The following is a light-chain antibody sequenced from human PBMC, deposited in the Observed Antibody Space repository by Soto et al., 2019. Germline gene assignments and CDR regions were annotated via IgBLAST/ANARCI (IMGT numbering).Light chain of an antibody. CDR2: DVS. CDR1: SSDVGGYNY. CDR3: SSYTSSSTLYV. Sequence: QSVLKQPASGSGSPLQSITISCTGTSSDVGGYNYVSWYQQHPGKAPKLMIYDVSNRPAGVSNRFSGSKSGNTASLTISGLQAEDEADYYCSSYTSSSTLYVFGTGTKVTVL. V-gene: IGLV2-14*01. J-gene: IGLJ1*01.